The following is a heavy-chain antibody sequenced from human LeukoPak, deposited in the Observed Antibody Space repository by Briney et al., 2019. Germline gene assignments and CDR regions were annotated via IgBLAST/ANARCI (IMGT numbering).Heavy chain of an antibody. V-gene: IGHV3-15*01. CDR3: TTDASIGYCSGGSCTKYYFDY. Sequence: GGSLRLSCAASGFTFSNYGIHWVRQAPGKGLEWVGRIKSKTDGGTTDYAAPVKGRFTISRDDSKNTLYLQMNSLKTEDTAVYYCTTDASIGYCSGGSCTKYYFDYWGQGTLVTVSS. CDR1: GFTFSNYG. D-gene: IGHD2-15*01. CDR2: IKSKTDGGTT. J-gene: IGHJ4*02.